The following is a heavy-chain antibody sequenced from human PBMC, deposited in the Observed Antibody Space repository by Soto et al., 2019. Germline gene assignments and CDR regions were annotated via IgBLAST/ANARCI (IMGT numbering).Heavy chain of an antibody. Sequence: LTCAVYGGSFSGYYWSWIRQPPGKGLEWIGEINHSGSTNYNPSLKSRVTISVDTSKNQFSLKLSSVTAADTAVYYCARDQTAALRYNWFDPWGQGTLVTVSS. CDR1: GGSFSGYY. D-gene: IGHD6-13*01. V-gene: IGHV4-34*01. J-gene: IGHJ5*02. CDR2: INHSGST. CDR3: ARDQTAALRYNWFDP.